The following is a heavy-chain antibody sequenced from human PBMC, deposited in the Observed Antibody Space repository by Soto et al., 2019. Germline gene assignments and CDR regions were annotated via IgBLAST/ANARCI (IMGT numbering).Heavy chain of an antibody. CDR2: ISAYNGNT. D-gene: IGHD2-15*01. CDR1: GYTFTSYG. J-gene: IGHJ5*02. CDR3: ASSIVVVVAGRVDWLDP. Sequence: GASVKVSCKASGYTFTSYGISWVRQAPGQELEWMGWISAYNGNTNYAQKLQGRVTMTTDTSTSTAYMELRSLRSDDTAVYYCASSIVVVVAGRVDWLDPWGQGNLVTVSS. V-gene: IGHV1-18*01.